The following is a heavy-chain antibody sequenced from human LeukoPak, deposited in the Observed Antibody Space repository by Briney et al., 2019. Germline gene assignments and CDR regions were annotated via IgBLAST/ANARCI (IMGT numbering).Heavy chain of an antibody. CDR2: IYYSGST. D-gene: IGHD3-22*01. Sequence: PSETLSLTCTVSGGSISSYYWSWIRQPPGKGLEWIGYIYYSGSTNYNPSLKSRVTISVDTSKNQFSLKLSSVTAADTAVYYCARVSDYYDSSGYYYYPFDYWGQGTLVTVPS. CDR1: GGSISSYY. CDR3: ARVSDYYDSSGYYYYPFDY. J-gene: IGHJ4*02. V-gene: IGHV4-59*01.